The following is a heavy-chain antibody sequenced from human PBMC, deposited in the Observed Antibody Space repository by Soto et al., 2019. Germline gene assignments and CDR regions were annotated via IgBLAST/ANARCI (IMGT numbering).Heavy chain of an antibody. D-gene: IGHD3-10*01. CDR3: ARMRTAAVRGVDYYYGMDV. J-gene: IGHJ6*02. Sequence: GGSLRLSCAASGFTFTSYSINWVRQAPGKGLEWVSYISSTSSTIYYGDSVKGRFTISRDNAKNSLCLQMKSLRAEDTAVYYCARMRTAAVRGVDYYYGMDVWGPGTTVTVSS. CDR2: ISSTSSTI. V-gene: IGHV3-48*01. CDR1: GFTFTSYS.